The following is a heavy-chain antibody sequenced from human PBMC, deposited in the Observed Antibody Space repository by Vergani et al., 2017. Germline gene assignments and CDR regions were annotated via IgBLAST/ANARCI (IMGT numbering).Heavy chain of an antibody. D-gene: IGHD2-2*01. CDR3: ARVGTSSNRDYFDY. CDR1: GYTITDYF. J-gene: IGHJ4*02. CDR2: INPNSGGT. V-gene: IGHV1-2*02. Sequence: VQLVQSGAEVKKPGATMKISCKASGYTITDYFMHWVRQAPGQGLEWMGWINPNSGGTNYAQKFQGRVTMTRDTSISTAYMELSNLRSDDTAVYYCARVGTSSNRDYFDYWGQGTLVTVSS.